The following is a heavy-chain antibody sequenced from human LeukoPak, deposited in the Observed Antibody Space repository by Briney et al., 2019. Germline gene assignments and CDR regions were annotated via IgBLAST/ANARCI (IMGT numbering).Heavy chain of an antibody. V-gene: IGHV1-18*01. CDR1: GYTFTSYG. D-gene: IGHD3-22*01. J-gene: IGHJ4*02. Sequence: ASVKVSCKASGYTFTSYGISWVRQAPGQGLEWMGWISAYNGNTNYAQKLQGRVTMTTDTSTSTAYMELRSLRSYDTAVYYCARDRGYYYDSSGYDWPVDYWGQGTLVTVFS. CDR2: ISAYNGNT. CDR3: ARDRGYYYDSSGYDWPVDY.